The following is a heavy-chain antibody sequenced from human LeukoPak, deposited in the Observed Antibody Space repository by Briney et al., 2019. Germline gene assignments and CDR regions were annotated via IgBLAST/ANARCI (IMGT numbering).Heavy chain of an antibody. CDR1: GFTFSSYA. CDR2: IDTSGDTT. V-gene: IGHV3-23*01. Sequence: PGGSLRLSCAASGFTFSSYAMNWVRQAPGKGLEWVSTIDTSGDTTYYADSVKGRFTISRDNSENTLYLQLNSLRAEDTAVYYCAKGKSWVFDYWGQGTLVTVSS. CDR3: AKGKSWVFDY. J-gene: IGHJ4*02. D-gene: IGHD3-16*01.